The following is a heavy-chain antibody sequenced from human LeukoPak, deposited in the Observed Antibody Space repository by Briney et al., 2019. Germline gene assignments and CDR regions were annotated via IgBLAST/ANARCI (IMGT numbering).Heavy chain of an antibody. Sequence: PGRSLRLSCAASGFTFSSYGMHWVRQAPGKGLEWVAVISYDGSNKYYADSVKGRFTISRDNSKNTLYLQMNSLRAEDTAVYYCAKGRIQLWLGYWGQGTLVTVSS. CDR3: AKGRIQLWLGY. CDR1: GFTFSSYG. V-gene: IGHV3-30*18. CDR2: ISYDGSNK. J-gene: IGHJ4*02. D-gene: IGHD5-18*01.